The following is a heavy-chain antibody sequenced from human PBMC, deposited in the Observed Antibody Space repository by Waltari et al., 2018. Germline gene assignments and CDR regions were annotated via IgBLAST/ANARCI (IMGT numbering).Heavy chain of an antibody. Sequence: QLQLQESGPGLVTPSETLSPTCTVSGGSPRSSTYSCGWIRQPPGKGLEWIGGIYYHGSTYYNPSFKSRVTISVDTSKNQFSLKLSSVTAADTGVYYCASLRSGWYFDYWGQGTLVTVSS. CDR2: IYYHGST. V-gene: IGHV4-39*01. CDR3: ASLRSGWYFDY. J-gene: IGHJ4*02. CDR1: GGSPRSSTYS. D-gene: IGHD6-19*01.